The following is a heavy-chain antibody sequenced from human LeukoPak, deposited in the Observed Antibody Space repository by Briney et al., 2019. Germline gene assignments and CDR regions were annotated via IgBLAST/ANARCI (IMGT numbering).Heavy chain of an antibody. CDR3: ATDPPWSADPFDI. Sequence: GGSLRLSCAASGFTFNKYWMTWVRQAPGKGLEWVTNIKQDGSTKYYVDSVKGRFTISRDNAKNSLYLQMNYLRAEDTAVYYCATDPPWSADPFDIWGQGTMVTVSS. V-gene: IGHV3-7*01. J-gene: IGHJ3*02. CDR2: IKQDGSTK. D-gene: IGHD2-8*02. CDR1: GFTFNKYW.